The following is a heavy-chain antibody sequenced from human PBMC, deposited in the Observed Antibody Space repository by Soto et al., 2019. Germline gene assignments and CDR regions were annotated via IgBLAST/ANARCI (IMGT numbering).Heavy chain of an antibody. CDR2: IYPGDCET. D-gene: IGHD3-16*01. J-gene: IGHJ6*01. CDR1: GLRLSNYW. V-gene: IGHV5-51*01. Sequence: PGVSLKIPCNGSGLRLSNYWIGLGRPMPRKGLEWMGMIYPGDCETTYNPSFQGQVTMSVDKSISTAYLQWNSLKASDTAMYYCARQGSNGGYHYYPMEGWGQGTTVTVSP. CDR3: ARQGSNGGYHYYPMEG.